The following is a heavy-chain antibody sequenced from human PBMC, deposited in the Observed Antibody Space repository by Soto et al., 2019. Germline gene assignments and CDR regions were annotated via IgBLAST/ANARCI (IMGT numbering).Heavy chain of an antibody. CDR3: ARGYCSGGNCYSGMDV. Sequence: SVKVSCKASGGTLSTHAIIWVRQAPGHGLEWMGGITSISGTTYYTQKFQGRVTITADEPTSTAFMELSSLKSEDTAVFYCARGYCSGGNCYSGMDVWGQGTMVTVSS. CDR1: GGTLSTHA. CDR2: ITSISGTT. V-gene: IGHV1-69*13. D-gene: IGHD2-15*01. J-gene: IGHJ6*02.